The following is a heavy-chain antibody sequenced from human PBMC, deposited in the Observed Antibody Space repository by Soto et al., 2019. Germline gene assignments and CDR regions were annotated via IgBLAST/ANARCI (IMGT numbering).Heavy chain of an antibody. CDR2: INHSGST. CDR1: GGSFSGYY. J-gene: IGHJ4*02. V-gene: IGHV4-34*01. Sequence: SETLSLTCAVYGGSFSGYYWSWIRQPPGKGLEWIGEINHSGSTNYNPSLKSRVTISVDTSKNQFSLKLSSVTAADTAVYYCARGRCSSTSCYYFDYWGQGTLVTSPQ. D-gene: IGHD2-2*01. CDR3: ARGRCSSTSCYYFDY.